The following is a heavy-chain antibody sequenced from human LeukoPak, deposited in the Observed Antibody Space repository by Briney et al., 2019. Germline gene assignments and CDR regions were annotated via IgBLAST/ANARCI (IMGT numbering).Heavy chain of an antibody. J-gene: IGHJ5*01. CDR1: GSTFNEYA. Sequence: GGSLRLSCAASGSTFNEYAMHWVRQAPGKGLEWISSINWKSDNIAYADSVKGRFTVSRDNARNSLHLQMNSLRIEDTALYFCVKDSAGESSDWLDSWGQGTLVTIAS. V-gene: IGHV3-9*01. D-gene: IGHD6-19*01. CDR3: VKDSAGESSDWLDS. CDR2: INWKSDNI.